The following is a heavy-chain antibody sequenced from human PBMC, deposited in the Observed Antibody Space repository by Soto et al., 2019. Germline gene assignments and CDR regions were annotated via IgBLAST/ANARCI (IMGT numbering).Heavy chain of an antibody. V-gene: IGHV3-48*02. D-gene: IGHD3-10*01. CDR2: ISSNSITI. CDR3: ARDRSSGY. J-gene: IGHJ4*02. CDR1: GFTFSTYA. Sequence: PGGSLRLSCAASGFTFSTYAMSWVRQAPGKGLEWVSYISSNSITIYYADSVKGRFTISRDNAKNSLYLQMNSLRDEDTAVYYCARDRSSGYWGQGTLVTVSS.